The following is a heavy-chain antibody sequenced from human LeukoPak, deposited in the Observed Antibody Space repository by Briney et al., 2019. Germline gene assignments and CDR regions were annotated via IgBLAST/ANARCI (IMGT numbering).Heavy chain of an antibody. CDR1: GGSISNYY. CDR3: ATGGLRYCSTTSCLGY. CDR2: IYYSGST. V-gene: IGHV4-59*01. J-gene: IGHJ4*02. D-gene: IGHD2-2*01. Sequence: PSETLSLTCTVSGGSISNYYWSWIRQPPGKGLEWIGYIYYSGSTSYNPSLKSRVTMSVDTSKKFFSLHMTSVTAADTAVYYCATGGLRYCSTTSCLGYWGQGTLVTVA.